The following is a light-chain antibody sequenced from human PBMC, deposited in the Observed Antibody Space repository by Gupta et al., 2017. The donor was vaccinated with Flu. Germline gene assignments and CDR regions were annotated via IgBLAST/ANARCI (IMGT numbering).Light chain of an antibody. CDR3: AAWDDSLSGPNWV. CDR1: SSNIGTNY. CDR2: RNN. V-gene: IGLV1-47*01. Sequence: QSVLTQPPSASGTPGQRVTISCSGSSSNIGTNYVYWYQQLPGTAPKLLIYRNNQRPSGVPDRFSCSKSGTAASLAISGLRAEDEADYYCAAWDDSLSGPNWVFGGGTKLTV. J-gene: IGLJ3*02.